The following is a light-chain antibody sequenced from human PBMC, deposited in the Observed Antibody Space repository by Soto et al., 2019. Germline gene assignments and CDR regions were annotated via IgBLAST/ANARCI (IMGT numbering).Light chain of an antibody. V-gene: IGKV3-20*01. CDR1: QYINTR. Sequence: EIVLTQSPATLSSFPGDRVTLSCRASQYINTRLAWYQQKPGQAPTLLIYGAYIRAAGIQDRFSGSGSGTDFTLTIRRLEPEDFAVYYCKQYGSSPRSFGQGTKVDIK. CDR3: KQYGSSPRS. CDR2: GAY. J-gene: IGKJ1*01.